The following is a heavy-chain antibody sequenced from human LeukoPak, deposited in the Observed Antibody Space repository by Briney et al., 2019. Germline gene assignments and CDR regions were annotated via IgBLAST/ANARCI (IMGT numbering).Heavy chain of an antibody. CDR2: IYSRGST. CDR3: ARGRPVGASTVEDY. D-gene: IGHD1-26*01. Sequence: GGSLRLSCAASGFTVSSNYMNWVRQAPGKGLEWVSVIYSRGSTYYADSVRGRFTISRDNSKNMLYLQMNNLRAEDTAFYYCARGRPVGASTVEDYWGQGTLVTVSS. V-gene: IGHV3-53*01. J-gene: IGHJ4*02. CDR1: GFTVSSNY.